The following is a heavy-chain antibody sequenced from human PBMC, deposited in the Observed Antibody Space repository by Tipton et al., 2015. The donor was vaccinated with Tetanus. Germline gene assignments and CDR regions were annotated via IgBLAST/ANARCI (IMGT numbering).Heavy chain of an antibody. CDR2: IYSFGST. J-gene: IGHJ4*02. V-gene: IGHV4-31*03. D-gene: IGHD6-6*01. CDR3: ARDQARRARGWNYFDY. Sequence: TLSLTCTVSGASISSGGYYWTWIRQRPGKGLEWIGDIYSFGSTYYSPSLKSRVTISIDTSKNQYSLQLNSVTAADTAVYYCARDQARRARGWNYFDYWGQGALVTVSS. CDR1: GASISSGGYY.